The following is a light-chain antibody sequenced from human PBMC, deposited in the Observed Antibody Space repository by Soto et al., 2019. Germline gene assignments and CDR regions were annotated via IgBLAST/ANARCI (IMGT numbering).Light chain of an antibody. CDR1: QSVSNY. Sequence: EIVMTQSPATLSLSPGERATLSCRASQSVSNYVAWYQQKPGQPPRLLIYDASTRAPGIPDRFSGSGSGTDFTLTIRRLEPEDFAVYYCQQYGSSPITFGQGTRLEIK. CDR3: QQYGSSPIT. CDR2: DAS. V-gene: IGKV3-20*01. J-gene: IGKJ5*01.